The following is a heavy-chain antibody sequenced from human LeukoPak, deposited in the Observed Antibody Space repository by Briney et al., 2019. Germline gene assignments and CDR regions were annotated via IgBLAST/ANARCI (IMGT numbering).Heavy chain of an antibody. Sequence: ASLKVSCTASGYTFTGYYMHWVRQAPGQGLEWMGWINPNIGGTNYTQKFQGRVTMTRDTSISTAYMELSRLRSDDTAVYYCARVYIRGYCSGGSCYEVGTSPHFDYWGQGTLVTVSS. D-gene: IGHD2-15*01. CDR3: ARVYIRGYCSGGSCYEVGTSPHFDY. CDR1: GYTFTGYY. CDR2: INPNIGGT. J-gene: IGHJ4*02. V-gene: IGHV1-2*02.